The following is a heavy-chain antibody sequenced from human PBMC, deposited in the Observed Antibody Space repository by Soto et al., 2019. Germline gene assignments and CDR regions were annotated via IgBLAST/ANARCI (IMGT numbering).Heavy chain of an antibody. CDR1: GYTFANYW. Sequence: PGESLKISCKASGYTFANYWIGWVRQMPGNGLEWMGIIHTGDSDTRYTWPFQGQVTISADKSTDTVFLQWSNLKASETAMYYCARHSTAAMALEWLTFDFWGQGTPVTVSS. D-gene: IGHD3-3*01. V-gene: IGHV5-51*01. CDR3: ARHSTAAMALEWLTFDF. J-gene: IGHJ4*02. CDR2: IHTGDSDT.